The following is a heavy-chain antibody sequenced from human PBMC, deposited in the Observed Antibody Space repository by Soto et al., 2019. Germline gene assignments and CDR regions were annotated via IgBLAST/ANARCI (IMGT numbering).Heavy chain of an antibody. J-gene: IGHJ5*01. CDR3: ARNHHLVAADTNRWFDA. D-gene: IGHD6-25*01. CDR2: IYYSGST. CDR1: GGSISTSSYS. V-gene: IGHV4-39*01. Sequence: QLQLQASGPGLVKPAETLSLSCTVSGGSISTSSYSWGWIRRPPGKGLEWIGSIYYSGSTYYNPSLKSRVTLSVDTSKSRFSLKLSSVTAADTAVYYCARNHHLVAADTNRWFDAWGPGTLVTVSS.